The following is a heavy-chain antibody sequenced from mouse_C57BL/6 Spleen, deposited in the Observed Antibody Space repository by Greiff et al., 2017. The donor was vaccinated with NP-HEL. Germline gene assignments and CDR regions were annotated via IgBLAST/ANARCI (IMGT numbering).Heavy chain of an antibody. CDR2: ISSGGDYI. Sequence: DVHLVESGEGLVKPGGSLKLSCAASGFTFSSYAMSWVRQTPEKRLEWVAYISSGGDYIYYADTVKGRFTISRDNARNTLYLQMSSLKSEDTAMYYCTRERYYDYGEVFAYWGQGTLVTVSA. CDR3: TRERYYDYGEVFAY. D-gene: IGHD2-4*01. J-gene: IGHJ3*01. V-gene: IGHV5-9-1*02. CDR1: GFTFSSYA.